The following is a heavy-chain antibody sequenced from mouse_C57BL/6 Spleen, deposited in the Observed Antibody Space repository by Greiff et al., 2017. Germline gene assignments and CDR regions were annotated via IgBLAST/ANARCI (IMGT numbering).Heavy chain of an antibody. CDR1: GYAFSSSW. J-gene: IGHJ4*01. CDR3: AGEGYAMDY. V-gene: IGHV1-82*01. Sequence: VQLQQSGPELVKPGASVKISCKASGYAFSSSWMNWVKQRPGKGLEWIGRIYPGDGDTNYNGKFKGKATLTADKSSSTAYMQLSSLTSEDSAVYFCAGEGYAMDYWGQGTSVTVSS. CDR2: IYPGDGDT.